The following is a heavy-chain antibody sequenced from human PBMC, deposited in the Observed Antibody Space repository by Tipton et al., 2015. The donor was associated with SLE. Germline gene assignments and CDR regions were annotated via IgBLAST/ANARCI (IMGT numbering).Heavy chain of an antibody. J-gene: IGHJ4*02. CDR3: ARENDHNDY. Sequence: SLRLSCAAYEFTYSIYWMGWVRQAPGKGLEWVATIIGDGNTKWYVDSVKGRFTISRDNAKNSLYLQMDSLRDEDTAVYYCARENDHNDYCGQGTPVTVSS. CDR2: IIGDGNTK. V-gene: IGHV3-7*01. CDR1: EFTYSIYW. D-gene: IGHD1-1*01.